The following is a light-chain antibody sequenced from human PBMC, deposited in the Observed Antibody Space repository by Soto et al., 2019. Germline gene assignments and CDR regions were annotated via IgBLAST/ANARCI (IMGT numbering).Light chain of an antibody. CDR2: SVS. CDR1: QSITSTF. CDR3: QQYGSSVWT. V-gene: IGKV3-20*01. Sequence: EIVLTQSPCTLSLSPGERATLSCRASQSITSTFLAWYQQKPGQAPRLLIYSVSNRATGIPDRFSGSGSGTDFTLTISRLEPEDFAVYFCQQYGSSVWTFGQGTKVDIK. J-gene: IGKJ1*01.